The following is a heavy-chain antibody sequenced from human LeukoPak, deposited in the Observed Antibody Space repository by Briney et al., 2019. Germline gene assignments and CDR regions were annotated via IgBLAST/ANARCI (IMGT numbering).Heavy chain of an antibody. D-gene: IGHD4-17*01. CDR1: GFTFGAFA. CDR3: GRDPNGDYVGAFEF. CDR2: ITGSGARI. Sequence: GGSLRLSCEGSGFTFGAFAMTWVRQAPGKGLEWVSSITGSGARIFFADSVRGRSSVSSDNSKNMLFLNMNNLRADDTAVYYCGRDPNGDYVGAFEFWGLGTMVTVSS. J-gene: IGHJ3*01. V-gene: IGHV3-23*01.